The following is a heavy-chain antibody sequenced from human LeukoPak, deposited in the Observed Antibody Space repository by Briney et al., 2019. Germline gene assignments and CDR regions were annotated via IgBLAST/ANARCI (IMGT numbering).Heavy chain of an antibody. CDR3: AHRVVSSGWGHDAFDI. V-gene: IGHV2-5*02. CDR1: GFSLTASGVG. D-gene: IGHD6-19*01. CDR2: IYWDDDK. J-gene: IGHJ3*02. Sequence: SGPTLVKPTQTLTLTCTFSGFSLTASGVGVGWIRQPPGEALEWLALIYWDDDKRYSPSLKSRLTITKDTSKNQVVLTMTNMDPVDTATYYCAHRVVSSGWGHDAFDIWGQGTMVTISS.